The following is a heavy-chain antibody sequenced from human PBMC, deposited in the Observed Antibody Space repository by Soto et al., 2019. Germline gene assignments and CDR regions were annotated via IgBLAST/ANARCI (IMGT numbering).Heavy chain of an antibody. V-gene: IGHV3-11*06. CDR3: VRGGGGGLFDP. CDR1: GFTLGYSY. CDR2: ISPGSRYP. J-gene: IGHJ5*02. D-gene: IGHD2-15*01. Sequence: GGSLTLSCAGSGFTLGYSYMSWIRQAPGKGLEWLSYISPGSRYPAYADSVKGRFTISRDNAKRSLYLQMMSLTAEDTAIYYCVRGGGGGLFDPWGQGTMVTVSS.